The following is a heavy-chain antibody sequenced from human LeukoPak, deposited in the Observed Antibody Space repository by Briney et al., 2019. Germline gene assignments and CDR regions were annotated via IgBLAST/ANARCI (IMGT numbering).Heavy chain of an antibody. CDR3: ARTVSWKQLVLGY. J-gene: IGHJ4*02. D-gene: IGHD6-13*01. CDR2: INHSGST. Sequence: GSLRLSCAASGFTFSTYWMSWIRQPPGKGLEWIGEINHSGSTNYNPSLKSRVTISVDTSKNQFSLKLSSVTAADTAVYYCARTVSWKQLVLGYWGQGTLVTVSS. CDR1: GFTFSTYW. V-gene: IGHV4-34*01.